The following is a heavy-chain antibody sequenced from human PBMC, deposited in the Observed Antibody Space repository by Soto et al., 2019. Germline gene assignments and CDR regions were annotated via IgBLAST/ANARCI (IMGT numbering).Heavy chain of an antibody. Sequence: SETLSLTCTVSGGSISSGGYYWSWIRQHPGKGLEWIGYIYYSGSTYYNPSLKSRVTISVDTSKNQFSLKLSSVTAADTAVYYCAREWGSYGYYYYYGMDVWGQGTTVTVSS. CDR3: AREWGSYGYYYYYGMDV. J-gene: IGHJ6*02. D-gene: IGHD5-18*01. CDR1: GGSISSGGYY. V-gene: IGHV4-31*03. CDR2: IYYSGST.